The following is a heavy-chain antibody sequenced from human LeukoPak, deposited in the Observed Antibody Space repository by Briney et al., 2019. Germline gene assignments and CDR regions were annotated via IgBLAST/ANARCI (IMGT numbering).Heavy chain of an antibody. CDR3: ATLQVGGTIY. Sequence: GGSLRLSCAASGFTFSSYAMNWVRQAPGKGLEWVSAISGSGGRTYYADSVKGRFTISRDHSKNTLYLQMNSLRAEDTAVSYCATLQVGGTIYWGQGTLVTVSS. CDR2: ISGSGGRT. CDR1: GFTFSSYA. D-gene: IGHD1-26*01. J-gene: IGHJ4*02. V-gene: IGHV3-23*01.